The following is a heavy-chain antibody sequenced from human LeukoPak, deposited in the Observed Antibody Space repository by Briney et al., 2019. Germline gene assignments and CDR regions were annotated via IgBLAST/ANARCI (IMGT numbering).Heavy chain of an antibody. J-gene: IGHJ5*02. CDR1: GGSISSYY. V-gene: IGHV4-4*07. CDR2: IYTSGST. Sequence: SETLSLTWSVSGGSISSYYWSWIRQPAGKGLEWIGRIYTSGSTNYNPSLKSRVTMSVDTSKNQFSLKRSAVTAADTAVYYCARDSPGGIVLRQNRLDPWGQGPLVPVSS. CDR3: ARDSPGGIVLRQNRLDP. D-gene: IGHD3-3*01.